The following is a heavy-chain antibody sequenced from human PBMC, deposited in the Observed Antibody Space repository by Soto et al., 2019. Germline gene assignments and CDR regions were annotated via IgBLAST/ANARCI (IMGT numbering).Heavy chain of an antibody. CDR3: ARENHAKFDY. Sequence: EVQLVESGGGLVQPGGSLRLSCAASGFTFSTYWMSWVRQAPGKGLERVASIAQAGGYQHYVDSVKGRFTISKDNAKNSLFLQVDSLRAEDTAVYYCARENHAKFDYWCQGTLVTVSS. CDR2: IAQAGGYQ. V-gene: IGHV3-7*01. CDR1: GFTFSTYW. J-gene: IGHJ4*02.